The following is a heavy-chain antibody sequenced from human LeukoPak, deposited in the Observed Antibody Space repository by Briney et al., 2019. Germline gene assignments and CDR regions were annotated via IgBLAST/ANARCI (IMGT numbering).Heavy chain of an antibody. CDR1: GYTFTSYD. Sequence: ASVKVSCKASGYTFTSYDINWVRQATGQGLAWMGWMNPNSGNTGYEQKFQGRVTITRNTSIDTASMELSSLRSEDTAVYYCARGTRIAVTGTSQRKKFDFWGQGTLVTVSS. CDR3: ARGTRIAVTGTSQRKKFDF. CDR2: MNPNSGNT. J-gene: IGHJ4*02. D-gene: IGHD6-19*01. V-gene: IGHV1-8*03.